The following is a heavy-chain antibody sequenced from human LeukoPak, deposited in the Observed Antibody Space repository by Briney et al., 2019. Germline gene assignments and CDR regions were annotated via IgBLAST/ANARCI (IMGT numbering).Heavy chain of an antibody. V-gene: IGHV1-8*01. CDR1: GYTFTSYD. CDR3: AKYKSGDYFDAGKRYYFDQ. Sequence: ASVKVSCKASGYTFTSYDINWVRQAPGQGLDWMGWMNATSGKTGQAQKFQVRITMTRDTSISTAYMELSSLRPEDTAVYYCAKYKSGDYFDAGKRYYFDQWGQGTPVTVSS. CDR2: MNATSGKT. D-gene: IGHD3-9*01. J-gene: IGHJ4*02.